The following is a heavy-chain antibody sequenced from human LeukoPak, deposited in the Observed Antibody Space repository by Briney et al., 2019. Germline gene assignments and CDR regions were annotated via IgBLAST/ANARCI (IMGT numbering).Heavy chain of an antibody. J-gene: IGHJ4*02. V-gene: IGHV3-30*18. CDR3: AKFTVTTGAFDY. CDR1: GFPFISYG. D-gene: IGHD4-17*01. Sequence: GGSLRLSCAASGFPFISYGMHWVRQAPGKGLGGVAVISYDGSNKYYADSVKGRFTISRDNSKNTLYLQMNSLRAEDTAVYYCAKFTVTTGAFDYWGQGTLVTVSS. CDR2: ISYDGSNK.